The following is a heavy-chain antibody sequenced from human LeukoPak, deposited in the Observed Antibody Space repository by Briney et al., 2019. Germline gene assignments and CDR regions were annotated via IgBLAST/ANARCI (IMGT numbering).Heavy chain of an antibody. J-gene: IGHJ5*02. Sequence: SETLSLTCTVSGGSISSSSYYWGWIRQPPGKVLEWIGSIYYSGSTYYNPSLKSRVTISVDTSKNQFSLKLSSVTAADTAVYYCARGGGGGSGSYYNWFDPWGQGTLVTVSS. CDR2: IYYSGST. CDR3: ARGGGGGSGSYYNWFDP. D-gene: IGHD3-10*01. CDR1: GGSISSSSYY. V-gene: IGHV4-39*07.